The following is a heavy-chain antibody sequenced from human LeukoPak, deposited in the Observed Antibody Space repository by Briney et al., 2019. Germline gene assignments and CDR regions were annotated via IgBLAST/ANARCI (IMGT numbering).Heavy chain of an antibody. CDR2: IWYEGNNK. J-gene: IGHJ1*01. CDR1: GFTFSNYG. Sequence: GGSLRLSCAASGFTFSNYGIHGVRQAPGKGLEWVAVIWYEGNNKYYADSVKARFTISRDNSKTTLYLQMNSLRAEATAVYYCARDASDTAMVGYFQRWGQGTLVTVSS. V-gene: IGHV3-33*01. CDR3: ARDASDTAMVGYFQR. D-gene: IGHD5-18*01.